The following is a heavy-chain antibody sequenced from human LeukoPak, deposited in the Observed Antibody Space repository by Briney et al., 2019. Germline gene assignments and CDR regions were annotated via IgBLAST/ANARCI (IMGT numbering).Heavy chain of an antibody. Sequence: SETLSLTCTVSGGSISSYYWSWIRQPPGKGLEWIGYIYYSGSTNYNPSLKSRVTVSVDTSKNQFSLKLSSVTAADTAVYYCARLDSSGWYGANWGQGTLVTVSS. CDR2: IYYSGST. J-gene: IGHJ4*02. CDR1: GGSISSYY. CDR3: ARLDSSGWYGAN. D-gene: IGHD6-19*01. V-gene: IGHV4-59*08.